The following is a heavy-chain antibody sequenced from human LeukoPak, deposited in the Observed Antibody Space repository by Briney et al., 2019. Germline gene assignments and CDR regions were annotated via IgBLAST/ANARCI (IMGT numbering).Heavy chain of an antibody. J-gene: IGHJ4*02. CDR3: AKDKLPKRGRSGGADY. V-gene: IGHV3-21*01. D-gene: IGHD1-7*01. Sequence: PGGSLRLSCAASGFTFSSYSMNWVRQAPGKGLEWVSSISSSSSYIYYADSVKGRFTISRDNSKNTLYLQMNSLRAEDTAVYYCAKDKLPKRGRSGGADYWGQGTLVTVSS. CDR2: ISSSSSYI. CDR1: GFTFSSYS.